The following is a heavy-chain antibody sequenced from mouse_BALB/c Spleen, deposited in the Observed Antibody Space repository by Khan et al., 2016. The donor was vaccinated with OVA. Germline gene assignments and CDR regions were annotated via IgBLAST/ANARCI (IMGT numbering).Heavy chain of an antibody. J-gene: IGHJ2*01. CDR3: ARKHGSDFDY. V-gene: IGHV1-20*02. CDR1: GYSFTGYF. CDR2: INPHIGET. D-gene: IGHD1-1*01. Sequence: EVQLQQSGPELVKPGASVKISCKASGYSFTGYFMNWVMQSHGKSLEWIGRINPHIGETLYNQKFKGKATLTVDESSRTVHMALRSLASEDSAVYYCARKHGSDFDYWGQGTTLTVSS.